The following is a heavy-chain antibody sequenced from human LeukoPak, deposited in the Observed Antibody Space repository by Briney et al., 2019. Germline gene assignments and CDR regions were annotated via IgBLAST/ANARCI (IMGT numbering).Heavy chain of an antibody. CDR2: IIPIFGTA. Sequence: ASVKVSCKASGGTFSSYAISWVRQAPGQGLEWMVRIIPIFGTANYAQKFQGRVTITTDESTSTAYMELSSLRSEDTAVYYCARDRPRWPFDPWGQGTLVTVSS. CDR1: GGTFSSYA. CDR3: ARDRPRWPFDP. J-gene: IGHJ5*02. V-gene: IGHV1-69*05. D-gene: IGHD2-15*01.